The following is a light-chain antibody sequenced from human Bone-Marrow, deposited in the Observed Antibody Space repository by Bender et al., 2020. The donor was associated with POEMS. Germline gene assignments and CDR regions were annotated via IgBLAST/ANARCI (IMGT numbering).Light chain of an antibody. J-gene: IGLJ1*01. CDR3: CSYAGSSTYV. CDR2: EGS. Sequence: SALTQPASVSGSPGQSITISCTRTSSDVGSSNLVSWYQQHPGKAPKLMIYEGSKRPSGVSNRFSGSKSGNTASLTISGLQAEDEADYYCCSYAGSSTYVFGTGTKVTVL. CDR1: SSDVGSSNL. V-gene: IGLV2-23*01.